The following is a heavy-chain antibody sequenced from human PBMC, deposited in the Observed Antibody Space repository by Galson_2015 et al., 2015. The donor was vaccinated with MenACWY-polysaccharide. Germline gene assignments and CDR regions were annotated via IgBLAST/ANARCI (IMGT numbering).Heavy chain of an antibody. J-gene: IGHJ6*03. CDR2: ISWNSDNI. CDR3: AKGAQRGYDHYFDH. D-gene: IGHD5-24*01. V-gene: IGHV3-9*01. CDR1: GFTFDEYA. Sequence: SLRLSCAASGFTFDEYAMHWVRQAPGKGLEWVSGISWNSDNIGYANSVRGRFTISRDYAKNSLDLEMNSLRVEDTAFYYCAKGAQRGYDHYFDHWGKGTTVTVSS.